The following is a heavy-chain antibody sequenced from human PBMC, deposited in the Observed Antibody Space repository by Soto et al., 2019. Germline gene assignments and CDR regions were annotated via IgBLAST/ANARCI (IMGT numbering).Heavy chain of an antibody. V-gene: IGHV4-31*03. J-gene: IGHJ4*02. CDR1: GVPVTTGGGYY. CDR2: IYYSGST. D-gene: IGHD3-10*01. CDR3: AKDEGLLWSGELL. Sequence: PSETLSLTCSVSGVPVTTGGGYYWSWIRQHPGKGLEWIGYIYYSGSTYYNPSLKSRVTISADPSTNQFSLKMTSVTVADTAVYYCAKDEGLLWSGELLWGQGILVTVSS.